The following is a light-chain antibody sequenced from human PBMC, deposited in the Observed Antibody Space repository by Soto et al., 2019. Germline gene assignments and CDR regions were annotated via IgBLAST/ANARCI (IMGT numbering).Light chain of an antibody. Sequence: DIQMTQSPSTLSASVGDRVTITCRASQSISSWLAWYQQKPGKAPKLLIYKASSLESGVPPRFSGSGSGTEFTLTISSLQPDDFATYYRQQYNSYSRTFGQGTKVDIK. CDR3: QQYNSYSRT. J-gene: IGKJ2*02. V-gene: IGKV1-5*03. CDR1: QSISSW. CDR2: KAS.